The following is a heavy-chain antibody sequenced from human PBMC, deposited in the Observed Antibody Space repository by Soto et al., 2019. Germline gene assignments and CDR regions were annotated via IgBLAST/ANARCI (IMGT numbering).Heavy chain of an antibody. CDR2: ISYDGSNK. CDR1: GFTFSSYG. V-gene: IGHV3-30*18. Sequence: GGSLRLSCAASGFTFSSYGMHWVRQAPGKGLEWFAVISYDGSNKYNADSVKGRFTISSDNSKNTVYLQRNSLKAEDMAVYYCAKETGGSDFGWLLDYWGQGTLVTVSS. J-gene: IGHJ4*02. CDR3: AKETGGSDFGWLLDY. D-gene: IGHD3-9*01.